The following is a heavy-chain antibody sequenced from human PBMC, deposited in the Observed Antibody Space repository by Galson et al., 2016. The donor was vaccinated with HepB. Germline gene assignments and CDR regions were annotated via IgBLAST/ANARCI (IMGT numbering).Heavy chain of an antibody. D-gene: IGHD3-10*01. CDR2: INPSGGST. Sequence: SVKVSCKASGYTFTKYYVKWVRQAPGQGLEWVGIINPSGGSTSYAQKFQGRVTMTRDTSTSTVYMELSSLRSEDTAVYYCARDSRRLLWFGELYPEYYFDYWGQGTLVTVSS. J-gene: IGHJ4*02. CDR1: GYTFTKYY. CDR3: ARDSRRLLWFGELYPEYYFDY. V-gene: IGHV1-46*01.